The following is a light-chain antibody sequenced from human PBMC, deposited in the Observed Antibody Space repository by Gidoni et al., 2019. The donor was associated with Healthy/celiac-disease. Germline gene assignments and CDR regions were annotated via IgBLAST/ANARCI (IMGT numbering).Light chain of an antibody. Sequence: DIQMTQSPSSLSASVGDRVTMTCRASQSISSYLNWYQKKPGKAPKLLIYAASSLQSGVPSRFSGRGYGTDFTVTISSMQPEDFATYYCQQSYSTPWTFGQGTKVEIK. CDR3: QQSYSTPWT. J-gene: IGKJ1*01. CDR2: AAS. V-gene: IGKV1-39*01. CDR1: QSISSY.